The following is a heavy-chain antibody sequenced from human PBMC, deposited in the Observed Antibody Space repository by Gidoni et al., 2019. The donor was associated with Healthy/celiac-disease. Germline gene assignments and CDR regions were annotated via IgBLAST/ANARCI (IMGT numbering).Heavy chain of an antibody. D-gene: IGHD3-22*01. CDR3: ARARYYYDSSGPARFDY. CDR1: GFTFSRYS. CDR2: ISSSSSTI. J-gene: IGHJ4*02. Sequence: EVQLVESGGGLVQPGGSLRLSCAASGFTFSRYSMNWVRQAPGKGLELVSYISSSSSTIYYADSVKGRFTISRDNAKNSLYLQRNSLRAEDTAVYYCARARYYYDSSGPARFDYWGQGTLVTVSS. V-gene: IGHV3-48*01.